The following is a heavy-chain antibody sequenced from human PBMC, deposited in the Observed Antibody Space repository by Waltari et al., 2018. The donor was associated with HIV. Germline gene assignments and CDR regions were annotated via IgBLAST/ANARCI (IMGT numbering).Heavy chain of an antibody. CDR2: IYSGGST. V-gene: IGHV3-53*01. Sequence: EVQLVESGGGLIQPGGSLRLSCAASGFTVSSNYMSWVRQAPGKGLEWVTVIYSGGSTYDADSVKGRLTISRDNSKNTLYLQMNSLRAEDTAVYYCARLLVGAFDIWGQGTMVTVSS. D-gene: IGHD2-15*01. CDR1: GFTVSSNY. CDR3: ARLLVGAFDI. J-gene: IGHJ3*02.